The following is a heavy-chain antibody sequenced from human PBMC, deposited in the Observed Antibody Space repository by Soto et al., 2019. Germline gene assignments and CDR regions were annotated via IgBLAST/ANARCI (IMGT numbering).Heavy chain of an antibody. CDR3: AKNPGYYYDSTGYHFDY. CDR2: ISYGGGTT. D-gene: IGHD3-22*01. Sequence: GGSLRLSCAASEFTFSNYAMSWVRQAPGKGLEWVSAISYGGGTTYYADSVKGRYTISRDNSKNTLYLQMNSLRAEDTAVYYCAKNPGYYYDSTGYHFDYWGQGTLVTVSS. CDR1: EFTFSNYA. V-gene: IGHV3-23*01. J-gene: IGHJ4*02.